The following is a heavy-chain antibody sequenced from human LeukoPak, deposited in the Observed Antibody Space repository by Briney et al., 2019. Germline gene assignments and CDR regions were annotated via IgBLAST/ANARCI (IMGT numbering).Heavy chain of an antibody. CDR2: INHSGST. J-gene: IGHJ6*03. Sequence: SETLSLTCAVYGGSFSGYYWSWIRQPPGKGLEWIGEINHSGSTNYNPSLKSRVTISVDKSKKQFSLKLSSVTAADTAVYYCARMGGDGYMDVWGKGTTVTVSS. V-gene: IGHV4-34*01. D-gene: IGHD2-21*02. CDR3: ARMGGDGYMDV. CDR1: GGSFSGYY.